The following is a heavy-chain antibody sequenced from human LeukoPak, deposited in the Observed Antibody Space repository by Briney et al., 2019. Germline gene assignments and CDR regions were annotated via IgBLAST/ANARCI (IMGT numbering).Heavy chain of an antibody. CDR3: ARGSSNPGITMIVVDLDY. V-gene: IGHV1-2*02. J-gene: IGHJ4*02. D-gene: IGHD3-22*01. CDR2: INPNSGGT. Sequence: ASVKVSCKASGYTFTGYYMHWVRQAPGQGLEWMGWINPNSGGTNYAQKLQGRVTMTTDTSTSTAYMELRSLRSDDTAVYYCARGSSNPGITMIVVDLDYWGQGTLVTVSS. CDR1: GYTFTGYY.